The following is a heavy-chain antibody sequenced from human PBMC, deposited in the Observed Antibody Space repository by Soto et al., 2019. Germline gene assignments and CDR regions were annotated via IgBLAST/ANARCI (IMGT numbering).Heavy chain of an antibody. CDR1: GYDFFKYN. J-gene: IGHJ4*02. V-gene: IGHV1-46*01. CDR2: INPNGGYT. Sequence: QVQLVQSGAEVKKPGAPVKVSCKTSGYDFFKYNMHWVRQAPGQGLEWMGVINPNGGYTRHAQKFQGRVIMTRDTSSKIVYMELSGLTSADTAMYYCTRADSDVVILPDVRPLFDLWGQGALVTVSS. D-gene: IGHD2-21*02. CDR3: TRADSDVVILPDVRPLFDL.